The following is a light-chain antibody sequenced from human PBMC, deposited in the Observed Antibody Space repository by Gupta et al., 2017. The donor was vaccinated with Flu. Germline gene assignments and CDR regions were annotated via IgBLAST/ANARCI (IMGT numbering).Light chain of an antibody. CDR2: AAS. CDR3: QQSDSTPQT. V-gene: IGKV1-39*01. CDR1: QSISSY. Sequence: DIQMTQSPSSLSASVGDRVTITCRASQSISSYLNWYQQKPGKAPKLLIYAASSSQSGVPSRFSGSGSGTDFTLTISMLHPEDFATYYCQQSDSTPQTFGQGTKVEIK. J-gene: IGKJ1*01.